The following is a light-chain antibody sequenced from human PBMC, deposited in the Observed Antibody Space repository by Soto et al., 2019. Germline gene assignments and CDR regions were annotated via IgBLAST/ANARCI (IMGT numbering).Light chain of an antibody. V-gene: IGKV3-20*01. CDR1: QSVNNNY. CDR3: QQYVSSPLT. J-gene: IGKJ4*01. CDR2: GAS. Sequence: EGATLSCRASQSVNNNYLAWYQQKPGQAPRLVISGASSRATAIPDRFSGSGSGTDFTLTISRLEPEDFAVYYCQQYVSSPLTFGGGTKVDIK.